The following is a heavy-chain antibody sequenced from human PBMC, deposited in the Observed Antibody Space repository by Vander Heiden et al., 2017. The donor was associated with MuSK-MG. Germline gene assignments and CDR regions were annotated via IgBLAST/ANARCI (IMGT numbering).Heavy chain of an antibody. J-gene: IGHJ4*02. D-gene: IGHD2-2*01. CDR2: INHSGST. V-gene: IGHV4-34*01. CDR1: GGSFSGYY. Sequence: QVQLQQWGAGLLKPSETLSLTCAAYGGSFSGYYWSWIRQPPGKGLEWIGEINHSGSTNYNPSLKSRVTISVDTSKNQFSLKLSSVTAADTAVYYCARGNLRDAYIPFDYWGQGTLVTVSS. CDR3: ARGNLRDAYIPFDY.